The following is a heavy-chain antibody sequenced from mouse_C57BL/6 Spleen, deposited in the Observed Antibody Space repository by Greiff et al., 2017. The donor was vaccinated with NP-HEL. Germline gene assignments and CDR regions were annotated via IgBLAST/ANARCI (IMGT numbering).Heavy chain of an antibody. CDR2: INPGSGGT. CDR1: GYAFTNYL. D-gene: IGHD1-1*01. V-gene: IGHV1-54*01. J-gene: IGHJ4*01. CDR3: TTVRDAMDY. Sequence: VQLQQSGAELVRPGTSVKVSCKASGYAFTNYLIEWVKQRPGQGLEWIGVINPGSGGTNYNEKFKGKATLTADKSSSTAYMQLSSLTSEDSAVYFCTTVRDAMDYWGQGTSVTVSS.